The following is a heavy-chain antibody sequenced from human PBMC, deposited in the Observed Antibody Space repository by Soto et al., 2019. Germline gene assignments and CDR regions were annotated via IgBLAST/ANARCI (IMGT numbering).Heavy chain of an antibody. V-gene: IGHV3-30*18. CDR1: GFTLSSYG. D-gene: IGHD3-22*01. CDR3: AKDYYYDSSGLVD. Sequence: QVQLVETGGGVVQPGRTLRLSCAASGFTLSSYGMHWVRQAPGKGLERVAVISNDGSNKYYADSVKGRFTISRDNSKITLYLQMNCLRAGETAMYYCAKDYYYDSSGLVDWGQGTLVTVSS. J-gene: IGHJ4*02. CDR2: ISNDGSNK.